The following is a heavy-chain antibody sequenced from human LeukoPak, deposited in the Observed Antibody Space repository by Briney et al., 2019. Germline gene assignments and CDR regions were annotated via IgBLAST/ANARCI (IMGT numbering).Heavy chain of an antibody. CDR2: IYHSGST. D-gene: IGHD3-3*01. J-gene: IGHJ4*02. Sequence: SETLSLTCAVSGGSISSGGYSWSWIRQPPGKGLEWIGYIYHSGSTYYNPSLKSRVTISVDRSKNQFSLKLSSVTAADTAVYYCARVGGGYYDFWSGYYPAGYYFDYWGQGTLVTVSS. V-gene: IGHV4-30-2*01. CDR1: GGSISSGGYS. CDR3: ARVGGGYYDFWSGYYPAGYYFDY.